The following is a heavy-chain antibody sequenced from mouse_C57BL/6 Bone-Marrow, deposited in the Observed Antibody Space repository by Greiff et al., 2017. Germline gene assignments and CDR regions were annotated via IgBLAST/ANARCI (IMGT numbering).Heavy chain of an antibody. J-gene: IGHJ2*01. CDR2: IRSKSSNYAT. CDR1: GFTFNTYA. CDR3: VRGVGATPFDY. Sequence: EVQRVESGGGLVQPTGSLKLSCAASGFTFNTYAMHWVRQAPGKGMEWVARIRSKSSNYATYYAVSVKVRFTISRDDSQSMISLKMNNLKTEDTDMYCCVRGVGATPFDYWGQGTTLTVSS. V-gene: IGHV10-3*01. D-gene: IGHD1-1*01.